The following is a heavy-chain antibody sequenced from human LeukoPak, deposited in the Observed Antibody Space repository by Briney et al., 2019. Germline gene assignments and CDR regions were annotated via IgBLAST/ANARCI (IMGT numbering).Heavy chain of an antibody. CDR2: IIPILGIA. CDR1: GGTFSSYA. J-gene: IGHJ4*02. Sequence: ASVKVSCKACGGTFSSYAISWVRQAPGQGLEWMGRIIPILGIANYAQKFQGRVTITADKSTSTAYMELSSLRSEDTAVYYCARGTMVRENHPFDYWGQGTLVTVSS. V-gene: IGHV1-69*04. D-gene: IGHD3-10*01. CDR3: ARGTMVRENHPFDY.